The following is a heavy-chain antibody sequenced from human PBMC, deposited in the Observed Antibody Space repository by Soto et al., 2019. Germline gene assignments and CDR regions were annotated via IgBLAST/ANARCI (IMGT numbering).Heavy chain of an antibody. CDR3: ARPLTPGIAAAGTPFDI. V-gene: IGHV1-69*02. Sequence: GASVKVSCKASGGTFSSYTISWVRQAPGQGLEWMGRIIPILGIANYAQKFQGRVTITADKSTSTAYVELSSLRSEDTAVYYCARPLTPGIAAAGTPFDIWGQGTMVTVSS. CDR2: IIPILGIA. CDR1: GGTFSSYT. D-gene: IGHD6-13*01. J-gene: IGHJ3*02.